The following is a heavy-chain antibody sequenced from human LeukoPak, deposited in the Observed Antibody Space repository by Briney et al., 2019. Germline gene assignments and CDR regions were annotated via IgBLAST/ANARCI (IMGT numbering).Heavy chain of an antibody. J-gene: IGHJ5*02. D-gene: IGHD2-15*01. V-gene: IGHV1-2*02. Sequence: ASVKVSCKASGYTFTGYYMHWVRQAHGQGLEWMGWINPNSGGTNYAQKFQGRVTMTRDTSISTAYMELSRLRSDDTAVYYCARGGSSHHNWFDPWGQGTLVTVSS. CDR3: ARGGSSHHNWFDP. CDR1: GYTFTGYY. CDR2: INPNSGGT.